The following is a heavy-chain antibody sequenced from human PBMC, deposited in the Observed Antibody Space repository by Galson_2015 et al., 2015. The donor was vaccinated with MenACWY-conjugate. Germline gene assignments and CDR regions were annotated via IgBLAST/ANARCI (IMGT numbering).Heavy chain of an antibody. J-gene: IGHJ3*02. V-gene: IGHV4-59*01. CDR2: IYYSGST. CDR1: GGSISSYY. D-gene: IGHD5-12*01. Sequence: ETLSLTCTVSGGSISSYYWSWIRQPPGKGLEWIGYIYYSGSTNYNPSLKSRVTISVDTSKNQFSLKLSSVTAADTAVYYCARGSTSGYHLGAFAIWGQGTMVTVSS. CDR3: ARGSTSGYHLGAFAI.